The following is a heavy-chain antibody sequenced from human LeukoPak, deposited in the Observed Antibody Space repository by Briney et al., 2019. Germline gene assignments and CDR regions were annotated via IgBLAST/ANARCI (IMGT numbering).Heavy chain of an antibody. D-gene: IGHD6-6*01. CDR1: GFTFSSYA. CDR3: ARVYSSSSGKNAFDF. Sequence: GGSLRLSCAASGFTFSSYAMHWVRQAPGKGLEWVAVISYDGSNKYYADSVKGRFTISRDNAKNSLSLQMNSLRAEDTAVYYCARVYSSSSGKNAFDFWGQGTLVTVSS. J-gene: IGHJ3*01. V-gene: IGHV3-30-3*01. CDR2: ISYDGSNK.